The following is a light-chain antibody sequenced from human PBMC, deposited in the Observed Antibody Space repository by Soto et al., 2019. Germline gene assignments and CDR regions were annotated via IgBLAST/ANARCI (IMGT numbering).Light chain of an antibody. V-gene: IGKV1-39*01. CDR2: TGS. CDR3: QQADSCPT. J-gene: IGKJ4*01. CDR1: QTISNY. Sequence: DIQLTQSPSSLSAAVGDRVTLTCRASQTISNYLNWYQQKPGKAPKLLIYTGSTLQSGVPSRFSGSGSGTDFTLTISSLQPEDVATYYCQQADSCPTFGGGTKVEIK.